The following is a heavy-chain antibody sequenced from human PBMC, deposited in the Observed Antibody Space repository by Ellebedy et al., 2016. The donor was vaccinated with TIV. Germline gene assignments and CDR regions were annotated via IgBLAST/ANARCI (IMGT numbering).Heavy chain of an antibody. CDR2: IFHSGRS. V-gene: IGHV4-4*02. J-gene: IGHJ4*02. Sequence: SETLSLXCDVSGVSVSSSNWWRWVRQSPGKGLEWIGEIFHSGRSTYNPSLKSRVTISLDKSKNQISLTLTSAAAADTAVYYCARNVWFGESSDPFYFDFWGQGMLVTVSS. D-gene: IGHD3-10*01. CDR3: ARNVWFGESSDPFYFDF. CDR1: GVSVSSSNW.